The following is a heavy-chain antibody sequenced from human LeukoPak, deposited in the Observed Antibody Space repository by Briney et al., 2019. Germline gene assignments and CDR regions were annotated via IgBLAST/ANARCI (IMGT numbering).Heavy chain of an antibody. D-gene: IGHD1-26*01. Sequence: EASVKVSCKASGGTFSSYAISWVRQSPGQGLEWMGGIIPIFGTANYAQKFQGRVTITTDESTSTAYMELSSLRSEDTAVYYCASVLGGLYSGSYELPDAFDIWGQGTMVTVSS. V-gene: IGHV1-69*05. CDR2: IIPIFGTA. J-gene: IGHJ3*02. CDR1: GGTFSSYA. CDR3: ASVLGGLYSGSYELPDAFDI.